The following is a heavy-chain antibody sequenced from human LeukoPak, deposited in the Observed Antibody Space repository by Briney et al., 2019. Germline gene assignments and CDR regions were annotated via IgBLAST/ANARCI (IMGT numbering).Heavy chain of an antibody. D-gene: IGHD3-22*01. CDR2: INPNSGGT. CDR3: ATEKSITMIVVAIQALDY. V-gene: IGHV1-2*02. J-gene: IGHJ4*02. Sequence: ASVKVSCKASGYTFTGYYMHWVRQAPGQGLEWMGWINPNSGGTNYAQKFQGRVTMTRDTSISTAYMELSRLRSGDTAVYYCATEKSITMIVVAIQALDYRGQGTLVTVSS. CDR1: GYTFTGYY.